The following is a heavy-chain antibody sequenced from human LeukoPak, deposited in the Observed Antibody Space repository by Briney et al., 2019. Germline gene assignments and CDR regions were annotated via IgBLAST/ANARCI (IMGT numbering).Heavy chain of an antibody. CDR3: ARGRSGSYWRPWFDP. CDR2: IKQDGSEK. J-gene: IGHJ5*02. V-gene: IGHV3-7*03. D-gene: IGHD1-26*01. CDR1: GFTFSSYW. Sequence: PGGSLRLSCAASGFTFSSYWMSWVRQAPGKGLEWVANIKQDGSEKYYVDSVKGRFTVSRDNAKNSLYLQMNSLRSEDTAVYYCARGRSGSYWRPWFDPWGQGTLVTVSS.